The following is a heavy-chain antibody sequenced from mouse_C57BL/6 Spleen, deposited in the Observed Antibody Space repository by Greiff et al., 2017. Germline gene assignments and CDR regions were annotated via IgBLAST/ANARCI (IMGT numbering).Heavy chain of an antibody. J-gene: IGHJ2*01. CDR2: IYPGDGDT. Sequence: QVQLKQSGPELVRPGASVKISCKASGYAFSSSWMNWVQQRPGKGLEWIGRIYPGDGDTNYNGKFKGKATLTADKSSSTAYMQLSSLTSEDSAVYFCARDLTTVVAHWGQGTTLTVSS. CDR1: GYAFSSSW. D-gene: IGHD1-1*01. CDR3: ARDLTTVVAH. V-gene: IGHV1-82*01.